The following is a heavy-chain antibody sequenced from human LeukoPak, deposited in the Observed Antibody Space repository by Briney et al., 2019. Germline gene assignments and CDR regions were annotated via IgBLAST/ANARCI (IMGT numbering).Heavy chain of an antibody. J-gene: IGHJ4*02. CDR3: ARDIGSSATFEY. Sequence: ASVKVSRKASGYTFTRYYMHWVRQAPGQGLEWMGIINPNGGSTTYAQKFQGRVTMTRDSSTSTVYMEMSSLRSEDTAVYYCARDIGSSATFEYWGQGTLVTVSS. D-gene: IGHD6-19*01. CDR1: GYTFTRYY. V-gene: IGHV1-46*01. CDR2: INPNGGST.